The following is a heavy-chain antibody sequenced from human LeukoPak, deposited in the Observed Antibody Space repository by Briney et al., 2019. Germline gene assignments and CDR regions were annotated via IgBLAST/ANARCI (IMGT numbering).Heavy chain of an antibody. D-gene: IGHD5-12*01. CDR2: FYYSGST. J-gene: IGHJ4*02. V-gene: IGHV4-59*08. Sequence: PSETLSLTCTVSGGSISSYYWSWIRQPPGKGLEWIGYFYYSGSTNYNPSLRSRVTISVDTSKNQFSLKLSPVTAADTAVYYCARHYRGYSGYDYRPSSFDYWGQGTLVTVSS. CDR1: GGSISSYY. CDR3: ARHYRGYSGYDYRPSSFDY.